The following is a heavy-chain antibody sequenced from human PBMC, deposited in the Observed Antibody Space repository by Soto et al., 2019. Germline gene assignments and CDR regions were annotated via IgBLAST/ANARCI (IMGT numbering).Heavy chain of an antibody. D-gene: IGHD3-10*01. V-gene: IGHV4-34*01. J-gene: IGHJ4*02. CDR2: INHSGST. CDR3: ARGRQPYYGSGSYPGRGGYYFDY. CDR1: GGSFSGYY. Sequence: QVQLQQWGAGLLKPSETLSLTCAVYGGSFSGYYWSWIRQPPGKGLEWIGEINHSGSTNYNPSLKSRVTISVDTSKNQFSLKLSSVTAADTAVYYCARGRQPYYGSGSYPGRGGYYFDYWGQGTLVTVSS.